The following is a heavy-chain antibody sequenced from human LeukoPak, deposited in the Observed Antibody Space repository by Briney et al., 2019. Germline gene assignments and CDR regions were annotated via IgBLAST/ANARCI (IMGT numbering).Heavy chain of an antibody. V-gene: IGHV3-23*01. CDR2: ISGSGGST. D-gene: IGHD4-17*01. CDR1: GFTFSSYA. Sequence: PGGSLRLSCAAFGFTFSSYAMSWVRQAPGKGLEWVSAISGSGGSTYYADSVKGRFTISRDNSKNTLYLQMNSLRAEDTAVYYCAKVPIHDYGDYRFDYWGQGTLVTVSS. CDR3: AKVPIHDYGDYRFDY. J-gene: IGHJ4*02.